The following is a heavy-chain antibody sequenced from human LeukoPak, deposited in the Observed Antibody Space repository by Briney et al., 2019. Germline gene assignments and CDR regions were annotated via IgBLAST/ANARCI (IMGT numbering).Heavy chain of an antibody. Sequence: GASVKVSCKASGYTFTSYAMHWVRLAPGQRLEWMGWINAGNGNTKYSQKFQGRVTITRDTSASTAYMELSSLRSEDTAVYYCARESSMVRGLNAFDIWGQGTMVTVSS. V-gene: IGHV1-3*01. CDR1: GYTFTSYA. J-gene: IGHJ3*02. CDR2: INAGNGNT. CDR3: ARESSMVRGLNAFDI. D-gene: IGHD3-10*01.